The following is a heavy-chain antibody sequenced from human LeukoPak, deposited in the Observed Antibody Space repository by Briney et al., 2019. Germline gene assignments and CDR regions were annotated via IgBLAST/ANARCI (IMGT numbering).Heavy chain of an antibody. D-gene: IGHD1-26*01. Sequence: PGGSLRLSCAASGFTFNTNAMSWVRQAPGKGLEWVSAISGRTGGTYYADSVKGRFTISRDNSKSTLYLQMDSLRAEDTAVYYCARSFGGSYPHFDYWGQGTLVTVSS. CDR3: ARSFGGSYPHFDY. CDR1: GFTFNTNA. J-gene: IGHJ4*02. V-gene: IGHV3-23*01. CDR2: ISGRTGGT.